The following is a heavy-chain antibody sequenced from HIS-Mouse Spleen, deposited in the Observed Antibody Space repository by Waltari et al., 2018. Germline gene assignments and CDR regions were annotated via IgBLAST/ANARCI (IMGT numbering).Heavy chain of an antibody. CDR3: ARDPVTGPDAFDI. Sequence: TFTGYYMHWVRQAPGQGLEWMGWINPNSGGTNYAQKFQGRVTMTRDTSISTAYMELSRLRSDDTAVYYCARDPVTGPDAFDIWGQGTMVTVSS. D-gene: IGHD7-27*01. CDR2: INPNSGGT. CDR1: TFTGYY. J-gene: IGHJ3*02. V-gene: IGHV1-2*02.